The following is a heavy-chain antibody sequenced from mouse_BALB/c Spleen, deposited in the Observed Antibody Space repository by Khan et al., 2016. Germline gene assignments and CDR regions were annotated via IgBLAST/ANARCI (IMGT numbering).Heavy chain of an antibody. CDR3: TRRRLLSRFNAMNY. CDR2: INTNTGEP. V-gene: IGHV9-3*02. D-gene: IGHD3-2*02. Sequence: QIQLVQSGPELKKSGETVKISCKASGYTFKNYGMTWVKQAPGKGLKWMGWINTNTGEPKYAEEFKGRFAISLETSASTAYLQINSLKTEDTATYFCTRRRLLSRFNAMNYWGQGTSVTVSS. CDR1: GYTFKNYG. J-gene: IGHJ4*01.